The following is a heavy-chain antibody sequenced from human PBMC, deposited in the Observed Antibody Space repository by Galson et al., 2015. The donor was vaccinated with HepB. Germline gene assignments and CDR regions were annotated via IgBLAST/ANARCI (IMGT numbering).Heavy chain of an antibody. CDR1: GFTFSSYW. Sequence: SLRLSCAASGFTFSSYWMHWARHGPGKGLVWVSRMYTDGSSASYADSVKGRFTISRDNAKNTLYLQMNTLTVEDTAMYYCTSTMVTQFDYWGQGALVTVSS. CDR2: MYTDGSSA. V-gene: IGHV3-74*01. J-gene: IGHJ4*02. D-gene: IGHD4-23*01. CDR3: TSTMVTQFDY.